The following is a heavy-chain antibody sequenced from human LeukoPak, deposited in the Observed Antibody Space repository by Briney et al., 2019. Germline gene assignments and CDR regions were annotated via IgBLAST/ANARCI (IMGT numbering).Heavy chain of an antibody. D-gene: IGHD3-3*01. CDR2: INHSGST. J-gene: IGHJ4*02. V-gene: IGHV4-34*01. CDR1: GGSFSGYY. Sequence: SETLSLTCAVYGGSFSGYYWSWIRQPPGKGLEWIGEINHSGSTNYNPSLKSRVTISVDTSKNQFPLKLSSVTAADTAVYYCARVEWLPNNLYYFDYWGQGTLVTVSS. CDR3: ARVEWLPNNLYYFDY.